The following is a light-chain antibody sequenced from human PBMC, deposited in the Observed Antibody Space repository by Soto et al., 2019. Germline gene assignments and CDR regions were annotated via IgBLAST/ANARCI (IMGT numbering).Light chain of an antibody. CDR1: QSVNSNY. Sequence: EIVLMQSPGTLSLSPGEGATLSCRASQSVNSNYLAWYQQKPGQAPTVLIFDTSRRATGVPDRFSGSGSGKDFTLPISRLEPDDFAVYYCQQYGSSQFTFGPGTKVNIK. CDR2: DTS. CDR3: QQYGSSQFT. V-gene: IGKV3-20*01. J-gene: IGKJ3*01.